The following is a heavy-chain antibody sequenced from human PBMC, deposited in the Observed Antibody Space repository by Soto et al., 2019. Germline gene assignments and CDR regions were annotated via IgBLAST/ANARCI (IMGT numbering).Heavy chain of an antibody. CDR3: ARDRAYYYGSGDYEYHGLDV. Sequence: PSETLSLTCTVSGGSINSNHWWTWVRQSPGKGLEWIGRIYNSGATTYNPSLKSRVTMSVDQSKNQFSLKMNSLTAADTAAYYCARDRAYYYGSGDYEYHGLDVWGQGTTVTVSS. J-gene: IGHJ6*02. CDR1: GGSINSNHW. V-gene: IGHV4-4*02. D-gene: IGHD3-10*01. CDR2: IYNSGAT.